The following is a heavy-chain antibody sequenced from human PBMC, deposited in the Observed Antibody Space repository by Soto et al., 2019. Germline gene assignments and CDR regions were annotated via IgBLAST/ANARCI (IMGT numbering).Heavy chain of an antibody. CDR3: ARDRGGARDS. D-gene: IGHD2-15*01. V-gene: IGHV3-23*01. CDR1: GFTFNTFA. Sequence: EVLLLESGGGLVQPGGSLRLSCAASGFTFNTFAMTWVRQAPGKGLEWVSALSGSGSLSYYADSVKGRLTITRDNSKKTMYLQMNIRGVDEKAVYFCARDRGGARDSWGQGTLVTVSS. CDR2: LSGSGSLS. J-gene: IGHJ4*02.